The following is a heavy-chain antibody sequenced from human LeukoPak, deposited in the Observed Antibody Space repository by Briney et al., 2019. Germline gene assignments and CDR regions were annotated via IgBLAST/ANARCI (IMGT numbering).Heavy chain of an antibody. CDR2: INHSGST. Sequence: PSETLSLTCAVYSGSFSGYYWSWIRQPPGKGLEWIGEINHSGSTNYNPSLKSRVTISVDTSKNQFSLKLSSVTAADTAVYYCARGKSGYSYGSSSYWFDPWGQGTLVTVSS. D-gene: IGHD5-18*01. J-gene: IGHJ5*02. V-gene: IGHV4-34*01. CDR3: ARGKSGYSYGSSSYWFDP. CDR1: SGSFSGYY.